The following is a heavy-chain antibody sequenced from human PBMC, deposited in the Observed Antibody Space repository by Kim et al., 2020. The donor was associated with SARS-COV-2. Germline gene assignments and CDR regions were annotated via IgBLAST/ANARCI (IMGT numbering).Heavy chain of an antibody. CDR2: IYYSGST. D-gene: IGHD3-10*01. CDR3: ARQRSALWFGELWYPYYFDY. Sequence: SETLSLTCTVSGGSISSSSYYWGWIRQPPGKGLEWIGSIYYSGSTYYNPSLKSRVTISVDTSKNQFSLKLSSVTAADTAVYYCARQRSALWFGELWYPYYFDYWGQGTLVTVSS. J-gene: IGHJ4*02. V-gene: IGHV4-39*01. CDR1: GGSISSSSYY.